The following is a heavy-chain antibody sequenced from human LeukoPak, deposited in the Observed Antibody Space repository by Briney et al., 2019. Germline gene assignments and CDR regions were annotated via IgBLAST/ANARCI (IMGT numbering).Heavy chain of an antibody. CDR2: INPNSGGT. J-gene: IGHJ3*02. V-gene: IGHV1-2*02. D-gene: IGHD3-22*01. CDR1: GYTFTGYY. Sequence: ASVKVSCKASGYTFTGYYIHWVRQAPGQGPEWMGWINPNSGGTSYARKFQGSVTVTRDTSITTAYMELSSLRSDDTAVYYCARPIYYESSAGAFDIWGQGTMVTVSS. CDR3: ARPIYYESSAGAFDI.